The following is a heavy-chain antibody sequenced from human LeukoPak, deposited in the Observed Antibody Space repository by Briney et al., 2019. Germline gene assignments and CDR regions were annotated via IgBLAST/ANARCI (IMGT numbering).Heavy chain of an antibody. D-gene: IGHD2-8*01. Sequence: PGGPLRLSCAASGFTFRSYSMNWVRQAPGKGREWVSSISSGSSNISSADSVKGRFTISRDNAKNSLYLQMNSLRDEDTAVYYCARKAMDALYYFDSWGQGTLVTVSS. CDR2: ISSGSSNI. CDR3: ARKAMDALYYFDS. V-gene: IGHV3-21*01. J-gene: IGHJ4*02. CDR1: GFTFRSYS.